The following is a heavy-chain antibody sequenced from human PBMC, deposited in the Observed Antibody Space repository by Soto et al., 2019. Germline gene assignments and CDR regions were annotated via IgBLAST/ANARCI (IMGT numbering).Heavy chain of an antibody. CDR3: ARDLFVAAAGTYNWFDP. Sequence: GGSLRLSCAASGFTFSSSSMNWVRQAPGKGLEWVSSISSSSSYIYYADSVKGRFTISRDNAKNSLYLQMNSLRAEDAAVYYCARDLFVAAAGTYNWFDPWGQGTLVTVSS. V-gene: IGHV3-21*01. CDR2: ISSSSSYI. D-gene: IGHD6-13*01. CDR1: GFTFSSSS. J-gene: IGHJ5*02.